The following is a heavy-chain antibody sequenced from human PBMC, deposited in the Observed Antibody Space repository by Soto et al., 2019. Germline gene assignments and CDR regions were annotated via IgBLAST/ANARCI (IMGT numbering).Heavy chain of an antibody. CDR1: GFTFSSYG. V-gene: IGHV3-33*01. Sequence: PGGSLRLSCAASGFTFSSYGMHWVRQAPGKGLEWVAVVWYDGSNKYYADSVKGRFTISRDNSKNTLYLQMNSLRAEDTAVYYCARSKPNGAYYDILTGPKATPTLDYWGQGTLVTVSS. J-gene: IGHJ4*02. CDR3: ARSKPNGAYYDILTGPKATPTLDY. CDR2: VWYDGSNK. D-gene: IGHD3-9*01.